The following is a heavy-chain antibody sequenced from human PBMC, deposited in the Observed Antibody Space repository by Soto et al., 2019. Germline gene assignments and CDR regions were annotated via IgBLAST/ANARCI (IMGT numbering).Heavy chain of an antibody. Sequence: PGGSLRLSCAASGFTFSSYAMHWVRQAPGKGLEWVAVISYDGSNKYYADSVKGRFTISRDDSKNTLYLQMNSLRAEDTAVYYCARDPKRGSGWYEAVDYWGQGTLVTVSS. J-gene: IGHJ4*02. CDR3: ARDPKRGSGWYEAVDY. CDR2: ISYDGSNK. V-gene: IGHV3-30-3*01. D-gene: IGHD6-19*01. CDR1: GFTFSSYA.